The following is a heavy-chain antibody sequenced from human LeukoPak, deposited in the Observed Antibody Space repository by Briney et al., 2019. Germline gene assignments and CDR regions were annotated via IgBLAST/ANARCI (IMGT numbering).Heavy chain of an antibody. CDR2: VSHEGSSK. Sequence: GGSLRLSCAASGYPFSGSDIHWVRQAPGKGLEWVAFVSHEGSSKFYAESVKGRFGISRDNSKSTTYLQMNGLRPDDTAVYYCAKTTGGWPRFFDHWGQGILVAVSS. D-gene: IGHD6-19*01. V-gene: IGHV3-30*18. CDR3: AKTTGGWPRFFDH. CDR1: GYPFSGSD. J-gene: IGHJ4*02.